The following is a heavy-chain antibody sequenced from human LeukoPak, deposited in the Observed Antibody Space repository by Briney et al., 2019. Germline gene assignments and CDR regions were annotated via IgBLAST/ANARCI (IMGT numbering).Heavy chain of an antibody. CDR1: GGSISSSNW. D-gene: IGHD1-14*01. CDR3: ARVGINPGDYYYSGMDV. J-gene: IGHJ6*02. V-gene: IGHV4-4*02. CDR2: IYHSGNF. Sequence: SGTLSLTCDVSGGSISSSNWWSWVRQSPEKGLEWLAEIYHSGNFNRNPSLKSRVTISVDKSKNQFSLNLTSVTAADTAVYYCARVGINPGDYYYSGMDVWGQGTTVTVSS.